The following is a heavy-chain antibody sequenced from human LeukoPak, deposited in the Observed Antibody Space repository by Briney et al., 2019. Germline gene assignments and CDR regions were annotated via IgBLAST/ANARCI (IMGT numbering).Heavy chain of an antibody. Sequence: ASVKVSCKASGYTFTSYDINWVRQAPGQGLEWMGWMNPNSGNTGYAQKFQGRVTMTRNTSISTAYMELSSLRSEDTAVYYCASSAVEYYGSGSSVVGFDPWGQGTLVTVSS. V-gene: IGHV1-8*01. J-gene: IGHJ5*02. CDR3: ASSAVEYYGSGSSVVGFDP. D-gene: IGHD3-10*01. CDR2: MNPNSGNT. CDR1: GYTFTSYD.